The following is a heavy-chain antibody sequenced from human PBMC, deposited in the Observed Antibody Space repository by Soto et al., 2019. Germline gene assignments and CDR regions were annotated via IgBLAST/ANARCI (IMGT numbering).Heavy chain of an antibody. CDR2: ISYDGSNK. CDR1: GFTFSSYG. J-gene: IGHJ6*02. Sequence: PGGSLRLSCAASGFTFSSYGMHWVRQAPGKGLEWVAVISYDGSNKYYADSVKGRFTISRDNSKNTLYLQMNSLRAEDTAVYYCAKETYSSSIGVNGGMDVWGQGTTVTVSS. CDR3: AKETYSSSIGVNGGMDV. V-gene: IGHV3-30*18. D-gene: IGHD6-6*01.